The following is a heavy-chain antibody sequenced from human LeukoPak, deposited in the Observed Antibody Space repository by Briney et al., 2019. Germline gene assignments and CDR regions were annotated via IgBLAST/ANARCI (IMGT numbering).Heavy chain of an antibody. V-gene: IGHV3-33*01. CDR3: ARDSYQDYYGRFDP. J-gene: IGHJ5*02. D-gene: IGHD3-10*01. CDR2: IWDDGNNK. Sequence: GGSLRLSCAASGFSFSNHGMHWVRQAPGKRLEWVAVIWDDGNNKRYPNSVNGRFTISRDNSENTLYLQMNGLTAEDTAMYYCARDSYQDYYGRFDPWGQGTLVIVSS. CDR1: GFSFSNHG.